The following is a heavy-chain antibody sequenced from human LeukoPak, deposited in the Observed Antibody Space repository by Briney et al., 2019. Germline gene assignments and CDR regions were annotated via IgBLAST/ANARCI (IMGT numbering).Heavy chain of an antibody. CDR1: GFTFTNFW. D-gene: IGHD4-11*01. Sequence: GGSLRLSCAASGFTFTNFWMIWVRQAPGKGLQWVANINEDGSVKYYVGSVEGRFTISRDNAKNSVYLQMNSLRGDDTGVYYCASSNYSSSSSWGQGTLVTVSS. CDR3: ASSNYSSSSS. V-gene: IGHV3-7*01. CDR2: INEDGSVK. J-gene: IGHJ5*02.